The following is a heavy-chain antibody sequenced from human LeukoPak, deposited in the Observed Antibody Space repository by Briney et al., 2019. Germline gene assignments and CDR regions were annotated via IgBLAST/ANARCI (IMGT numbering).Heavy chain of an antibody. D-gene: IGHD5-24*01. Sequence: GRSLTLSCAASGVTFSIYGMHWVRQPPGKGLEWVADIWYDVSNKYYADSVKGRFTISRDNSKNTLNLQMNSLRVEDTAVYYCAKDGGDGYNYGFDYWGQGTLVTVSS. J-gene: IGHJ4*02. CDR3: AKDGGDGYNYGFDY. CDR1: GVTFSIYG. V-gene: IGHV3-33*06. CDR2: IWYDVSNK.